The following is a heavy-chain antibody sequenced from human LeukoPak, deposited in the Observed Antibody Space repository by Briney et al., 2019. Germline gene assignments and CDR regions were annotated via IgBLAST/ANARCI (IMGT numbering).Heavy chain of an antibody. V-gene: IGHV3-48*01. CDR3: ASDLNDGSSWYGPGVEAFDI. J-gene: IGHJ3*02. D-gene: IGHD6-13*01. CDR1: GFTFSSYS. CDR2: ISSSSSII. Sequence: GGSLRLSCAASGFTFSSYSMNWVRQAPGKGLEWVSYISSSSSIIYYADSVKGRFTISRDNAKNSLYLQMNSLRAEDTAVYYCASDLNDGSSWYGPGVEAFDIWGQGTMVTVSS.